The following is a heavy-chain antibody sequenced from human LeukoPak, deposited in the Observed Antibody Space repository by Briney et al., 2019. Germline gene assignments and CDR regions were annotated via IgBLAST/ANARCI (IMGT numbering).Heavy chain of an antibody. CDR3: ARRLAFDI. Sequence: SETLSLTCAVYGGSFSGDYWSWIRQPPGKGLEWIGEITDSGNTNYNASLKSRVTISVDTSKNQFSLKLSSVTAADTAVYYCARRLAFDIWCQGTMVTVSS. CDR2: ITDSGNT. V-gene: IGHV4-34*01. J-gene: IGHJ3*02. CDR1: GGSFSGDY.